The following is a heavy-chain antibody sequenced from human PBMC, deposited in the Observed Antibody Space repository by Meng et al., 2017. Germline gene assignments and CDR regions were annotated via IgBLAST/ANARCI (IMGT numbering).Heavy chain of an antibody. D-gene: IGHD5-12*01. Sequence: SVKVSCKASGYTFTGYYMHWVRQAPGQGLEWMGRINPNSGGTNYAQKFQGRVIMTRNTSISTAYMELSRLSADNTAVNDCERDPYSGYDLFGSYYYSYGMDVWGQGTTVTVSS. CDR1: GYTFTGYY. CDR3: ERDPYSGYDLFGSYYYSYGMDV. V-gene: IGHV1-2*06. J-gene: IGHJ6*02. CDR2: INPNSGGT.